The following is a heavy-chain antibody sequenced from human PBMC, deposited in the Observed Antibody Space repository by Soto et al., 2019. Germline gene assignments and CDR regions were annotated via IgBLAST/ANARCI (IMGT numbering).Heavy chain of an antibody. Sequence: QVQLVQSGAEVKKPGASVKVSCKASGYTFTSYYMHWVRQAPGQGLEWMGIINPSGGSTSYAQKFPGRVTMTRDTSTSTVYMELSSLRSEDTAVYYCARDAPLFYYYDSTDHDAFDIWGQGTMVTVSS. CDR1: GYTFTSYY. CDR3: ARDAPLFYYYDSTDHDAFDI. J-gene: IGHJ3*02. D-gene: IGHD3-22*01. CDR2: INPSGGST. V-gene: IGHV1-46*03.